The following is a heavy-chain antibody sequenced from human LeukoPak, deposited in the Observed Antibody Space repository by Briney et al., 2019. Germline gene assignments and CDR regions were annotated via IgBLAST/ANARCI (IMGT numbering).Heavy chain of an antibody. V-gene: IGHV3-23*01. CDR2: ISGSGGST. D-gene: IGHD3-3*01. CDR3: AKGTTRRITIFGVVRGGPNFDY. CDR1: GFTFSSYA. J-gene: IGHJ4*02. Sequence: TGGSLRLSCAASGFTFSSYAMSWVRQAPGKGLEWVSAISGSGGSTYYADSAKGRFTISRDNSKNTLYLQMNSLRAEDTAVYYCAKGTTRRITIFGVVRGGPNFDYWGQGTLVTVSS.